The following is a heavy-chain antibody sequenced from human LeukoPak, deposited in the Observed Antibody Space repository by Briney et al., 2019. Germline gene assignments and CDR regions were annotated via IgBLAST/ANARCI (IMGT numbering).Heavy chain of an antibody. J-gene: IGHJ4*02. Sequence: LPGGSLRLSCAASGFTFSSYGMHWVRQAPGKGLEWVAVISYDGSNKYYADSVKGRFTISRDNSKNTLYLQMNSLRAEDTAVYYCAKDPSSGGTYYFDYWGQGTLVTVSS. D-gene: IGHD2-15*01. CDR2: ISYDGSNK. CDR1: GFTFSSYG. CDR3: AKDPSSGGTYYFDY. V-gene: IGHV3-30*18.